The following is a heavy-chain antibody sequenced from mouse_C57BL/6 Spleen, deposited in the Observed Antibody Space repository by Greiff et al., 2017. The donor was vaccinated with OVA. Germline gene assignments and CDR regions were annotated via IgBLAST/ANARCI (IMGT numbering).Heavy chain of an antibody. Sequence: LVESGPELVTPGASVKLSCKASGYSFTDYNMNWVKQSNGKSLEWIGVINPNYGTTSYNQKFKGKATLTVDQSSSTAYMQLNSLTSEDSAVYYCARLGRAMDYWGQGTSVTVSS. D-gene: IGHD4-1*01. J-gene: IGHJ4*01. CDR2: INPNYGTT. CDR1: GYSFTDYN. CDR3: ARLGRAMDY. V-gene: IGHV1-39*01.